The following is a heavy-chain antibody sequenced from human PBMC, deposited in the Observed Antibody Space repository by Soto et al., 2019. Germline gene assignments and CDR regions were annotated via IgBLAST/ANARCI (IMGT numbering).Heavy chain of an antibody. Sequence: ASVKVSCKASGYTFTSYDINWVRQATGQGLEWMGWMNPNSGNTGYARKFQGRVTKNRNTSISTAYLHMSSLRSEDTAVYYCASRRVVPAGYTRNYYYYMDVWGKGTTVTVSS. CDR1: GYTFTSYD. D-gene: IGHD2-2*01. CDR3: ASRRVVPAGYTRNYYYYMDV. V-gene: IGHV1-8*01. CDR2: MNPNSGNT. J-gene: IGHJ6*03.